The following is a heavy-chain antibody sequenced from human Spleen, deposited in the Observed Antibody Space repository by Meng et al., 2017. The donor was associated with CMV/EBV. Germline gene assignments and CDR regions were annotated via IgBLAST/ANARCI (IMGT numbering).Heavy chain of an antibody. CDR3: ARENIVVVPDWYFDL. D-gene: IGHD2-2*01. CDR2: IYYSGST. J-gene: IGHJ2*01. CDR1: GGSISSGDYY. V-gene: IGHV4-30-4*08. Sequence: QVQLQESGPGMVQPSQNLSLTCTVSGGSISSGDYYWSWIRQPPGKGLEWIGYIYYSGSTYYNPSLKSRVTISVDTSKNQFSLKLSSVTAADTAVYYCARENIVVVPDWYFDLWGRGTLVTVSS.